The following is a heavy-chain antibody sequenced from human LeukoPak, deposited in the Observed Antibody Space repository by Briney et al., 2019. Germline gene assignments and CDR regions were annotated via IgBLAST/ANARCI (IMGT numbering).Heavy chain of an antibody. J-gene: IGHJ4*02. Sequence: SETLSLTCAVYGGSFSVYYWSWIRQAPGKGLEWIGEINHSGSTNYNPSLKSRVTISVDTSKNQFSRKVNSVTATDTAVYYCARGYRASGWYFYFDYWGQGTLVTVSS. V-gene: IGHV4-34*01. CDR1: GGSFSVYY. D-gene: IGHD6-19*01. CDR2: INHSGST. CDR3: ARGYRASGWYFYFDY.